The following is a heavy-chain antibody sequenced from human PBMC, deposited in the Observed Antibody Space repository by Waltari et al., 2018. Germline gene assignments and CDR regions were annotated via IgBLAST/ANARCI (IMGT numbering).Heavy chain of an antibody. CDR3: ARFPDGDYVGDY. CDR1: GGSFSGYY. V-gene: IGHV4-34*01. CDR2: INHSGRT. Sequence: QVQLQQWGAGLLKPSETLSLTCAVYGGSFSGYYWSWIRQPPGKGLEWIGEINHSGRTNYNPSLKSRVTISVDTSKNQFSLKLSSGTAADTAVYYCARFPDGDYVGDYWGQGTLVTVSS. D-gene: IGHD4-17*01. J-gene: IGHJ4*02.